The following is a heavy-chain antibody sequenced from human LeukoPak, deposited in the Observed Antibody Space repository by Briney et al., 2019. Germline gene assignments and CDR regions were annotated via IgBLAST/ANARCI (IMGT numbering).Heavy chain of an antibody. J-gene: IGHJ4*02. V-gene: IGHV3-7*01. Sequence: QPGGSLRLSCAASGFTFSTFWMTWVRQAPGKGLEWVANIKPDGSEKSYVDSVKGRFTISRDNAKNSLYLQMNSLRAEDAAVYYCARRAGNSSAYDYWGQGTLVTVSS. CDR3: ARRAGNSSAYDY. CDR1: GFTFSTFW. CDR2: IKPDGSEK. D-gene: IGHD3-22*01.